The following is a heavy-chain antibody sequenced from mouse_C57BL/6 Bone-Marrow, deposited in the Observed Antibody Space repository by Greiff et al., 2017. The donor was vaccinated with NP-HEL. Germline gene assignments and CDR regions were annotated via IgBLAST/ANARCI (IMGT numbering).Heavy chain of an antibody. V-gene: IGHV14-3*01. J-gene: IGHJ1*03. D-gene: IGHD2-12*01. CDR1: GFNIKNTY. CDR2: IDPANGNT. CDR3: ARMCYDGGYWYFDV. Sequence: DVKLVESVAELVRPGASVKLSCTASGFNIKNTYMHWVKQRPEQGLEWIGRIDPANGNTKYAPKFQGKATITADTSSNTAYLQLSSLTSEDTAIYYCARMCYDGGYWYFDVWGTGTTVTVST.